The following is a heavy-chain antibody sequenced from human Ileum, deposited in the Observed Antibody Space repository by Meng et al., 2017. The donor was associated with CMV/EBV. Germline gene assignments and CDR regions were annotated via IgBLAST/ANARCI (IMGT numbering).Heavy chain of an antibody. Sequence: SGFTFSSYTMGWVRQAPGKGLEWVSAISATGGSTSYTDSVKGRFTISRDNSKTTLYLQVNSLRADDTAVYYRAKGRTDGGTYSFFDYWGQGTLVTVSS. CDR2: ISATGGST. CDR3: AKGRTDGGTYSFFDY. V-gene: IGHV3-23*01. D-gene: IGHD1-26*01. J-gene: IGHJ4*02. CDR1: GFTFSSYT.